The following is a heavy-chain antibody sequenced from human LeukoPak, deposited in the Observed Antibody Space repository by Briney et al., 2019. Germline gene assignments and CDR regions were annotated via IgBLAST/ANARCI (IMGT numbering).Heavy chain of an antibody. CDR3: ARAAGAAVRGYYCYYMDV. V-gene: IGHV4-38-2*01. Sequence: SETLSLTCAVSGYSISRGYYWGRIRQPPGKGLEWIGNIYHSGSTYYNPSLKSRVTISVDTSKNQFSLRLSSVTAADTAVYYCARAAGAAVRGYYCYYMDVWGKGTTVTVSS. CDR2: IYHSGST. J-gene: IGHJ6*03. D-gene: IGHD6-13*01. CDR1: GYSISRGYY.